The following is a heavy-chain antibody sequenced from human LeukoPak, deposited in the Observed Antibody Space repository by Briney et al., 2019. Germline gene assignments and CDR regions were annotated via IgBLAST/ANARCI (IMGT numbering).Heavy chain of an antibody. CDR3: ARFDDSSGATYFDY. D-gene: IGHD3-22*01. CDR1: GGSISSGAYY. Sequence: PSETLSLTCTVSGGSISSGAYYWSWIRQHPGKGLEWIGYIYYSGSTYYNPSLKSRLTMSVDTSKNQFSLKLSSVTAADTAVYYCARFDDSSGATYFDYWGQGTLVTVSS. CDR2: IYYSGST. V-gene: IGHV4-31*03. J-gene: IGHJ4*02.